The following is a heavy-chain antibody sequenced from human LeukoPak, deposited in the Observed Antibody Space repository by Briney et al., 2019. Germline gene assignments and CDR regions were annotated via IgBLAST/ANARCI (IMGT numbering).Heavy chain of an antibody. J-gene: IGHJ4*02. CDR1: GYSISSVYY. D-gene: IGHD6-19*01. CDR2: IYHSGST. CDR3: ARRPGYSHSSGWYGTFDY. V-gene: IGHV4-38-2*02. Sequence: PSETLSLTCIVSGYSISSVYYWGWIRQPPGKGLEWIGSIYHSGSTYYNPSLKSRVTISVDTSKNQFSLKLSSVTAADTAVYYCARRPGYSHSSGWYGTFDYWGQGTLVTVSS.